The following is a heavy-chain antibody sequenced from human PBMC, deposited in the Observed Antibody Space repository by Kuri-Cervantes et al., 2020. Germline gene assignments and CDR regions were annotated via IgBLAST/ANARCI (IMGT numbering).Heavy chain of an antibody. D-gene: IGHD2-21*01. CDR2: ISSGGGSR. V-gene: IGHV3-23*01. J-gene: IGHJ5*02. Sequence: GESLKISCAASGFRFSNYAMTWVRQAPRKGLEWASTISSGGGSRTYAGSVQGRFTISRDNARNTLFLQMNSLRIEDTAVYYCAKGISMTVVAPWFDPRGQGTLVTVSS. CDR1: GFRFSNYA. CDR3: AKGISMTVVAPWFDP.